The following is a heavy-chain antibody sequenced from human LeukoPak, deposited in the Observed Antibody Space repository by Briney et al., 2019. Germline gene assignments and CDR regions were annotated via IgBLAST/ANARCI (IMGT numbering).Heavy chain of an antibody. CDR1: GYTFTSYD. V-gene: IGHV1-8*03. J-gene: IGHJ4*02. CDR2: MNPNSGNT. CDR3: ASLNSSGWDY. D-gene: IGHD6-19*01. Sequence: ASVKVSCKASGYTFTSYDINWVRQATGQGLEWMGCMNPNSGNTGYAQKFQCRVTITRNTSISTAYMELSSLRCEDPAVYYCASLNSSGWDYWGQGTLVTVSS.